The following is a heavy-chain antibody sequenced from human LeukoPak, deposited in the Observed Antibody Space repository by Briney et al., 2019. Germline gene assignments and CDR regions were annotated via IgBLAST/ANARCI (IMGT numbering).Heavy chain of an antibody. CDR1: GGSISSGGYY. D-gene: IGHD3-22*01. V-gene: IGHV4-30-4*08. CDR3: ARDPRAYDSRGYYHHDAFDI. CDR2: IYYSGST. J-gene: IGHJ3*02. Sequence: SQTLSLTCTVSGGSISSGGYYWSWIRQHPGKGLEWIGYIYYSGSTYHNSSLQSRVTISVDTSKNQFSLKLSSVTAADTAVYYCARDPRAYDSRGYYHHDAFDIWGQGTMVTVSS.